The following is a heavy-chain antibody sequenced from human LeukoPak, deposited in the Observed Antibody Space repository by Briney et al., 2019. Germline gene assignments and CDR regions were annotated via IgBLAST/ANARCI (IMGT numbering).Heavy chain of an antibody. CDR3: ARLRSIVVVPAATVDYFDY. CDR2: IYYSGST. J-gene: IGHJ4*02. CDR1: GGSISSYY. Sequence: PSETLSLTCTVSGGSISSYYWSWIRQPPGKGLEWIGYIYYSGSTNYNPSLKSRVTISVDTSKNQFSLKLSSVTAADTAVYYCARLRSIVVVPAATVDYFDYWGQGTLVTVSS. D-gene: IGHD2-2*01. V-gene: IGHV4-59*01.